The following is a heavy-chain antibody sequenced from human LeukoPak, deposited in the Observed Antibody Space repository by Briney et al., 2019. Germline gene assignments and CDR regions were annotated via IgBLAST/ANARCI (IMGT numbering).Heavy chain of an antibody. CDR1: GGSISNFY. D-gene: IGHD5-12*01. Sequence: SETLSLTCTVSGGSISNFYWSWIRQPAGKGLEWIGRIYTTGSTNYNPSLKSRVTISVDTSKNQFSLKLSSVTAADTAVYYCARILRSKGRYYYMDVWGKGTTVTVSS. CDR3: ARILRSKGRYYYMDV. J-gene: IGHJ6*03. CDR2: IYTTGST. V-gene: IGHV4-4*07.